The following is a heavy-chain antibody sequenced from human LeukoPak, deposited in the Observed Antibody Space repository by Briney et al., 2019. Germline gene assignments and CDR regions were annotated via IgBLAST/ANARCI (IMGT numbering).Heavy chain of an antibody. CDR1: GFSFSSYS. J-gene: IGHJ4*02. CDR3: ARTSYLGIAAAGTVDY. D-gene: IGHD6-13*01. Sequence: GGSLRLSCAASGFSFSSYSMNWVRQAPGKGLEWVSSISSSSYIHYADSVKGRFTISRDNAKNSLYLQMNSLRAEDTAVYYCARTSYLGIAAAGTVDYWGQGTLVTVSS. V-gene: IGHV3-21*01. CDR2: ISSSSYI.